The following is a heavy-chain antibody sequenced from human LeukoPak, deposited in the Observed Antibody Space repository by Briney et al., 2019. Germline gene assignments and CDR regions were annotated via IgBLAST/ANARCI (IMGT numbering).Heavy chain of an antibody. CDR2: IYYSGST. V-gene: IGHV4-59*08. CDR1: GGSISSYY. CDR3: ARYDGGSGPFDY. J-gene: IGHJ4*02. D-gene: IGHD3-10*01. Sequence: SETLSLTCTVSGGSISSYYWSWIRQPPGKGLEWIGYIYYSGSTNYNPSLKSRVTISVDTPKNQFSLKLSSVTAADTAVYYCARYDGGSGPFDYWGQGTLVTVSS.